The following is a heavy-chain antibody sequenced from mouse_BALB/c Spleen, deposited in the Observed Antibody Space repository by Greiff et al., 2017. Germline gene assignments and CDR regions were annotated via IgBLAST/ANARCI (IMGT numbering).Heavy chain of an antibody. Sequence: VQLVESGPSLVQPSQSLSITCTVSGFSLTSYGVHWVRQSPGKGLEWLGVIWRGGSTDYNAAFMSRLSITKDNSKSQVFFKMNSLQADDTAIYYCAKNDYYGSSYAMDYWGQGTSVTVSS. CDR2: IWRGGST. CDR3: AKNDYYGSSYAMDY. V-gene: IGHV2-5-1*01. CDR1: GFSLTSYG. D-gene: IGHD1-1*01. J-gene: IGHJ4*01.